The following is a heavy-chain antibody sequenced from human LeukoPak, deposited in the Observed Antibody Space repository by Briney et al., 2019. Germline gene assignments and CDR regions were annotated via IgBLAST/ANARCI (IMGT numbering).Heavy chain of an antibody. Sequence: VSVKVSCKASGYTFTSYGISWVRQAPGQGLEWMGWISAYNGNTNYAQKLQGRVTMTTDTSTSTAYMELRSLRSDDTAVYYCARDRGITYYDFWSGWDFDYWGQGTLVTVSS. J-gene: IGHJ4*02. V-gene: IGHV1-18*01. CDR3: ARDRGITYYDFWSGWDFDY. D-gene: IGHD3-3*01. CDR2: ISAYNGNT. CDR1: GYTFTSYG.